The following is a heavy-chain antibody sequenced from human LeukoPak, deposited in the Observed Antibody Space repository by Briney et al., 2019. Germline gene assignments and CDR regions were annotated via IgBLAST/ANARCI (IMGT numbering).Heavy chain of an antibody. CDR1: GFIHSSFE. D-gene: IGHD2-15*01. CDR3: ARDGGPVTLHYALDT. V-gene: IGHV3-48*03. CDR2: INSGGSNI. J-gene: IGHJ3*02. Sequence: GGSLRLSCAASGFIHSSFEMIWVRQAPGKGLEWVSYINSGGSNIQYADSVKGRFTISRDDARNSLYLQMNALRAEDTAVYYCARDGGPVTLHYALDTWGQGTMVTVSS.